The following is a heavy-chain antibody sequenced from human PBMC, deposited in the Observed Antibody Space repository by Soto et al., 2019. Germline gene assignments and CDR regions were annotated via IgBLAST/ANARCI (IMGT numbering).Heavy chain of an antibody. CDR1: GGSFSGYY. J-gene: IGHJ6*02. D-gene: IGHD3-22*01. CDR3: ARGQSGYYYAYHYYGMDV. CDR2: INHSGST. V-gene: IGHV4-34*01. Sequence: PSETLSLTCAVYGGSFSGYYWSWIRQPPGKGLEWIGEINHSGSTNYNPSLKSRVTISVDTSKNQFSLKLSSVTAADTAVYYCARGQSGYYYAYHYYGMDVWGQGTTVTVSS.